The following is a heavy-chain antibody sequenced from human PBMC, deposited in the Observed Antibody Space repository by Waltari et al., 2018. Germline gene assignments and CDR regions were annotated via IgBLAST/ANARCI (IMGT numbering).Heavy chain of an antibody. CDR2: ISFDGNEK. V-gene: IGHV3-30*18. J-gene: IGHJ4*02. CDR1: GFRFSNYG. Sequence: QVQLVESGGGLVQPGRSLRLACTASGFRFSNYGLHWVRQAPGKGLEWVAIISFDGNEKHYADSVKGRLTVSRDNSKNTLFLQLNSLRAEDTAVYYCAKELYPGYARRLFDYWGQGTLVTVSS. CDR3: AKELYPGYARRLFDY. D-gene: IGHD5-12*01.